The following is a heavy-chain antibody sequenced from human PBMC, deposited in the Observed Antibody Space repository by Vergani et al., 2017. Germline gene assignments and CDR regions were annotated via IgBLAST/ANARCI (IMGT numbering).Heavy chain of an antibody. CDR1: GGSISSYY. Sequence: QVQLQESGPGLVKPSQTLSLTCTVSGGSISSYYWSWIRQPAGKGLEWIGRIYTSGSTNYNPSLKSRVTISVDTSKNQFSLKLSSVTAADTAVYYCARAPASYCSSTSCYYWFDPWGQGTLVTVSS. V-gene: IGHV4-4*07. J-gene: IGHJ5*02. CDR3: ARAPASYCSSTSCYYWFDP. CDR2: IYTSGST. D-gene: IGHD2-2*01.